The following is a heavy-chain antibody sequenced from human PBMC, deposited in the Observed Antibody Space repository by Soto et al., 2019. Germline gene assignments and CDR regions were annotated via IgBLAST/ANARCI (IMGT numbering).Heavy chain of an antibody. J-gene: IGHJ4*02. CDR2: ISHDGSNK. Sequence: GGSLRLSCAASGFTFSSYGMHWVRQAPGKGLEWVAVISHDGSNKYYADSVKGRFTISRDNSKNTLYLQMNSLRAEDTAVYYCAKDRRYYGDCPVDYWGQGTLVTVSS. D-gene: IGHD4-17*01. CDR1: GFTFSSYG. V-gene: IGHV3-30*18. CDR3: AKDRRYYGDCPVDY.